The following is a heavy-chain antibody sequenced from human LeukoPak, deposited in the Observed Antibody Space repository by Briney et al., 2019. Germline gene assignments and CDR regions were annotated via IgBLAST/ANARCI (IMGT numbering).Heavy chain of an antibody. CDR2: IKSKTDGGTT. J-gene: IGHJ6*02. CDR3: TTVVLLWFGEFPSNYYGMDV. V-gene: IGHV3-15*01. Sequence: GRSLRLSCAASGFTFSNAWMSWVRQAPGKGLEWVGRIKSKTDGGTTDYAAPGKGRFTISRDDSKNTLYLQMNSLKTEDTAVYYCTTVVLLWFGEFPSNYYGMDVWGQGTTVTVSS. CDR1: GFTFSNAW. D-gene: IGHD3-10*01.